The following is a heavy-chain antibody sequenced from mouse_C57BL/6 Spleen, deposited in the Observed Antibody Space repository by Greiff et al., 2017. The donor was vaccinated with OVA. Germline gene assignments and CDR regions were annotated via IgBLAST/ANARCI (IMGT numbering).Heavy chain of an antibody. CDR2: ISNGGGST. CDR3: ARQDYYGSFDY. V-gene: IGHV5-12*01. J-gene: IGHJ2*01. CDR1: GFTFSDYY. D-gene: IGHD1-1*01. Sequence: EVQRVESGGGLMQPGGSLKLSCAASGFTFSDYYMYWVRQTPETRLEWVAYISNGGGSTYYPDTVKGRFTISRDNAKNTLYLQMSRLKSEDTAMYYCARQDYYGSFDYWGQGTTLTVSS.